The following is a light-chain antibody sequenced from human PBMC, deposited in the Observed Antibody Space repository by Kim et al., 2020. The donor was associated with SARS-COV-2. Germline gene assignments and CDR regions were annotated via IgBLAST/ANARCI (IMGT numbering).Light chain of an antibody. J-gene: IGLJ2*01. CDR2: RDT. CDR3: AAWDEKVGSVI. V-gene: IGLV1-44*01. Sequence: VNWYQHLPGTAPRLLIYRDTQRPSGVPDRLSASKSDTSASLAISGLQSEDQANYYCAAWDEKVGSVIFGGGTQLTVL.